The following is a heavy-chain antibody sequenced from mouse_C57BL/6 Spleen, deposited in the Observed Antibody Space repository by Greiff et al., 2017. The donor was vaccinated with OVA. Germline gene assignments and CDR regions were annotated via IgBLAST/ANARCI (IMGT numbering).Heavy chain of an antibody. CDR3: ARSDYGTLYYAMDY. J-gene: IGHJ4*01. CDR1: GFSLTSYG. Sequence: VKVVESGPGLVAPSQSLSITCTVSGFSLTSYGVHWVRQPPGKGLEWLVVIWSDGSTTYNSALKSRLSISKDNSKSQVFLKMNSLQTDDTAMYYCARSDYGTLYYAMDYWGQGTSVTVSS. D-gene: IGHD1-1*01. V-gene: IGHV2-6*03. CDR2: IWSDGST.